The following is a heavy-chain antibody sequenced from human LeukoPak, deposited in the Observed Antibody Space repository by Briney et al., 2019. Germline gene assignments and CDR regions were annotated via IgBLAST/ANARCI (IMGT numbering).Heavy chain of an antibody. J-gene: IGHJ4*02. CDR1: GFTFSSYE. V-gene: IGHV3-48*03. Sequence: GGSLRLSCAAYGFTFSSYEMNWVRQAPGKGLEWVSYISSSGSTIYYADSVKGRFTISRDNAKNSLYLQMNSLRAEDTAVYYCARVQVVAAHLRYFDYWGQGTLVTVSS. CDR3: ARVQVVAAHLRYFDY. CDR2: ISSSGSTI. D-gene: IGHD2-15*01.